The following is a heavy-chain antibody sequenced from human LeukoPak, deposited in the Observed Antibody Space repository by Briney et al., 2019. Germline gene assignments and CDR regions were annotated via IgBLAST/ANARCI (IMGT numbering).Heavy chain of an antibody. D-gene: IGHD3-22*01. CDR2: ISGSGGST. CDR1: GFTFSSYA. V-gene: IGHV3-23*01. J-gene: IGHJ3*02. Sequence: GGSPRLSCAASGFTFSSYAMSWVRQAPGKGLEWVSAISGSGGSTYYADSVKGRFTISRDNSKNTLYLQMNSLRAEDTAVYYCARDRGYDSSGYYDAFDIWGQGTMVTVSS. CDR3: ARDRGYDSSGYYDAFDI.